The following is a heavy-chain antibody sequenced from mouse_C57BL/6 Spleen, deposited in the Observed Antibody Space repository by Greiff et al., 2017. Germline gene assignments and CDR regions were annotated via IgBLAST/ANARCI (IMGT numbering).Heavy chain of an antibody. CDR2: IDPSDSYT. Sequence: VKLQQPGAELVMPGASVKLSCKASGYTFTSYWMHWVKQRPGQGLEWIGEIDPSDSYTNYNQKFKGKSTLTVDKSSSTAYMQLSSLTSEDAAVYYCARGGYDYDGGFAYWGQGTLVTVSA. CDR1: GYTFTSYW. D-gene: IGHD2-4*01. J-gene: IGHJ3*01. V-gene: IGHV1-69*01. CDR3: ARGGYDYDGGFAY.